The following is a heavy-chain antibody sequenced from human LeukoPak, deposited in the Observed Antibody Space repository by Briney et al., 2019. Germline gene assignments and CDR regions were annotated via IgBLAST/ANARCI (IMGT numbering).Heavy chain of an antibody. V-gene: IGHV1-69*05. D-gene: IGHD5-24*01. Sequence: VKVSCKASGGTFSSYAISWVRRAPGQGLEWMGRIIPIFNTTNYAQKFQGRVAITTDESTNTAYIDLSSLRSEDTAVYYCARDQGDDYNYGPFDYWGQGTLVTVSS. CDR1: GGTFSSYA. CDR2: IIPIFNTT. CDR3: ARDQGDDYNYGPFDY. J-gene: IGHJ4*02.